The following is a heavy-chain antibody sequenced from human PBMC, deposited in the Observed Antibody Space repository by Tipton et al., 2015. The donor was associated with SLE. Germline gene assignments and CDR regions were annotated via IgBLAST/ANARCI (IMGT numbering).Heavy chain of an antibody. J-gene: IGHJ4*02. D-gene: IGHD3-9*01. CDR2: ISGSGANT. CDR1: GFAFSSYS. Sequence: SLRLSCAASGFAFSSYSMYWVRQAPGKGLEWVSGISGSGANTYYADSVKGRFTISRDNSKRTLNLQMNSLRAEDTAVYYCARDRGRDYDTLNGYRRHWGQGTLVAASS. V-gene: IGHV3-23*01. CDR3: ARDRGRDYDTLNGYRRH.